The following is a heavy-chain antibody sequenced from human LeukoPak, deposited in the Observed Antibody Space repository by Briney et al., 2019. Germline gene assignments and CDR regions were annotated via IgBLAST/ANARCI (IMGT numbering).Heavy chain of an antibody. CDR3: AKDFYSNYVVGNWFDP. J-gene: IGHJ5*02. V-gene: IGHV3-23*01. Sequence: GGSLRLSCAASGFTFSSYAMSWVRQAPGKGLEWVSAIGGSGGSTYYADSVKGRFTISRDNSKNTLYLQMNSLRAEDTAVYYCAKDFYSNYVVGNWFDPWGQGTLVTVSS. D-gene: IGHD4-11*01. CDR2: IGGSGGST. CDR1: GFTFSSYA.